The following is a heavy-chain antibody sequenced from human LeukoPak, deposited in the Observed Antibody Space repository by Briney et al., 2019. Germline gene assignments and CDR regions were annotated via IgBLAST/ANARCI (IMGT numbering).Heavy chain of an antibody. D-gene: IGHD6-19*01. CDR1: GFSFSSYW. CDR2: INSDGSST. CDR3: AVAGSPDYYFDY. J-gene: IGHJ4*02. V-gene: IGHV3-74*01. Sequence: GGSLRLSCAAAGFSFSSYWMHWVRQAPGKELVWVSRINSDGSSTSYADSVKGRFTISRDNAKNTLYLQMNSLRAEDTAVYYCAVAGSPDYYFDYWGQGTLVTVSS.